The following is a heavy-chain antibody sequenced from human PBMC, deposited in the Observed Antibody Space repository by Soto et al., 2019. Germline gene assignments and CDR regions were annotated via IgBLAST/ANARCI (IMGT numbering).Heavy chain of an antibody. J-gene: IGHJ4*02. D-gene: IGHD2-15*01. CDR2: IKQDGSEN. V-gene: IGHV3-7*04. CDR1: GFTFSNYW. Sequence: EVQLVESGGGLVQPGGSLRLSCAASGFTFSNYWMSWVRQAPGEGLEWEANIKQDGSENSYVDSVKGRFTISRDNAKNSVYLQMNSLRAEDTAVYYCARGRYCSGGRCYFDYWGQGTPVTVSS. CDR3: ARGRYCSGGRCYFDY.